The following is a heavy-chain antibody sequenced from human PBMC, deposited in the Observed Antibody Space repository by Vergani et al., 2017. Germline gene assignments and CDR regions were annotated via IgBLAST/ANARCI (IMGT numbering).Heavy chain of an antibody. J-gene: IGHJ6*02. CDR3: ARHRGSGGFFPSSYFYGMDV. D-gene: IGHD3-10*01. CDR1: DSSIMTNPY. V-gene: IGHV4-38-2*01. Sequence: QVQLQESGPGLVKPSATLTLTCDVSDSSIMTNPYWGWFRQSPGKGLEWIWCIHHSGYTHYNSSLKSRVSISIVSSSKFSLSLTSVTAADTAIYYCARHRGSGGFFPSSYFYGMDVWGHGTTVTVSS. CDR2: IHHSGYT.